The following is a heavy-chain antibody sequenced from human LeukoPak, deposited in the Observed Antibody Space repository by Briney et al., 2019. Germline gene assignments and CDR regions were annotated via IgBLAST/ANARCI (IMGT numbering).Heavy chain of an antibody. Sequence: GGSLRLSCAVSGSTSSRNFMSWVRQTPEKGLEWVANINQDGSEKNYVDSVKGRFTISRDNAKNSLYLQMNSLRAEDTAVYYCASHADIVVVPAAFDYWGQGTLVTVSS. V-gene: IGHV3-7*03. CDR1: GSTSSRNF. CDR3: ASHADIVVVPAAFDY. CDR2: INQDGSEK. D-gene: IGHD2-2*01. J-gene: IGHJ4*02.